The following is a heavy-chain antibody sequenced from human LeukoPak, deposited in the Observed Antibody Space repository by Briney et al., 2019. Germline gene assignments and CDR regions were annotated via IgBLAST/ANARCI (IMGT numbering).Heavy chain of an antibody. J-gene: IGHJ3*02. CDR3: ARHRRPPLKERANDAFDI. CDR2: IYYSGST. V-gene: IGHV4-59*08. Sequence: SETPSLTCTVSGGSISSYYWSWIRQPPGKGLEWIGYIYYSGSTYYNPSLKSRVTISVDTSKNQFSLKLSSVTAADTAVYYCARHRRPPLKERANDAFDIWGQGTMVTVSS. CDR1: GGSISSYY.